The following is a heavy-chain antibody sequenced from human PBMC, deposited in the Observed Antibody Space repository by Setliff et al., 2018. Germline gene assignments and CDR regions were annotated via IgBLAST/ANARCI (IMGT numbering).Heavy chain of an antibody. J-gene: IGHJ5*02. CDR3: AREASMVRGVIITLSTNWFDP. CDR1: GYTFTSYG. V-gene: IGHV1-46*01. D-gene: IGHD3-10*01. CDR2: INPSGGST. Sequence: ASVKVSFKASGYTFTSYGISWVRQAPGQGLEWMGIINPSGGSTSYAQKFQGRVTMTRDTSTSTVYMELSSLRSEDTAVYYCAREASMVRGVIITLSTNWFDPWGQGTLVTVSS.